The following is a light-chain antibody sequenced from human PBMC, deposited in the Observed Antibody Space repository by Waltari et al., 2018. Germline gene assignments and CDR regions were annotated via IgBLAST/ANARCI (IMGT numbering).Light chain of an antibody. Sequence: DIVLTQSPDSLAVSLGERATIDCWSRQGIFFGASGKNYLAWYQQKPGQPPKVLIYWASTREAGVPWRTSGSGSWAHFTLTVGSLQAEDVAVYYCQQYSSSPITFGQGTRLEI. CDR3: QQYSSSPIT. CDR2: WAS. J-gene: IGKJ5*01. V-gene: IGKV4-1*01. CDR1: QGIFFGASGKNY.